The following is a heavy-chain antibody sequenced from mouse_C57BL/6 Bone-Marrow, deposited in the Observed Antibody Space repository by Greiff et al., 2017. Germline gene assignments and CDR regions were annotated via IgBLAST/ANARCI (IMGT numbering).Heavy chain of an antibody. J-gene: IGHJ2*01. V-gene: IGHV1-9*01. D-gene: IGHD1-2*01. CDR1: GYTFTGYW. Sequence: QVQLQQSGAELMKPGASVKLSCTATGYTFTGYWIEWVKQRPGHGLEWIGEILPGSGSTNYNEKFKGKAPFTADTSSNTAYMQLSSLTTEYSAIYYCARRITTAAEYFEYWGQGTTLTVSS. CDR3: ARRITTAAEYFEY. CDR2: ILPGSGST.